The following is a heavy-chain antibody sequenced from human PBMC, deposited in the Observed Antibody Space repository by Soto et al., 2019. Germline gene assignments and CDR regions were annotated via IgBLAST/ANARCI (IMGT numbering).Heavy chain of an antibody. Sequence: GSLRLSCAASGFTFSSYSMNWVRQDPGKGLEWVSSISSSSSYIYYADSVKGRFTISRDNAKNSLYLQMNSLRAEDTAVYYCAREYSSSLFLPVDYWGQGTLVTVSS. CDR3: AREYSSSLFLPVDY. D-gene: IGHD6-13*01. J-gene: IGHJ4*02. V-gene: IGHV3-21*01. CDR2: ISSSSSYI. CDR1: GFTFSSYS.